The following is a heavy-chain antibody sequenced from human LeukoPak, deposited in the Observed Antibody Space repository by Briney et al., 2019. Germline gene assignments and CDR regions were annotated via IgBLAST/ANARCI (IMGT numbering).Heavy chain of an antibody. V-gene: IGHV1-2*02. CDR1: GYTFSGYF. CDR2: INPNSGGT. D-gene: IGHD6-13*01. CDR3: ARGIAAAGYY. J-gene: IGHJ4*02. Sequence: ASVKVSCKASGYTFSGYFMHWVRQAPGQGLEWMGWINPNSGGTNYAQKFQGRVTMTRDTSISTAYMELSSLRYDDTAVYYCARGIAAAGYYWGQGALVTVSS.